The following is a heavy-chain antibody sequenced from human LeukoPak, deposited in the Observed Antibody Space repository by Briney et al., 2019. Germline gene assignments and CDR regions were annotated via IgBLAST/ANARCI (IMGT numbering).Heavy chain of an antibody. J-gene: IGHJ6*02. V-gene: IGHV3-33*01. D-gene: IGHD6-13*01. CDR3: ASGYSSSWYSGYYGMDV. CDR1: GFTFSSYG. CDR2: IWYDGSNK. Sequence: PGGSLRLSCAASGFTFSSYGMHWVRQAPGKGLEWVAVIWYDGSNKYYADSVKGRFTISRDNSKNTLYLQMISLRAEDTAVYYCASGYSSSWYSGYYGMDVWGQGTTVTVSS.